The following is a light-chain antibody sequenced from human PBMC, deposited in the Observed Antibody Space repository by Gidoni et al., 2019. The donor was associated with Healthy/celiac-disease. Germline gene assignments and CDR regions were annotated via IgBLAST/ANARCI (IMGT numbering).Light chain of an antibody. Sequence: DIVMTQSPDSLAVYLGERATINCKSSQSVLYSSNNKNYLAWYQQKPGQTPKLLIYWASTRESGVPDRFSGGGSGTDFTLTISSLQAEDVAVYYCQQYYSTPRLTFGGGTKVEIK. J-gene: IGKJ4*01. CDR2: WAS. CDR3: QQYYSTPRLT. CDR1: QSVLYSSNNKNY. V-gene: IGKV4-1*01.